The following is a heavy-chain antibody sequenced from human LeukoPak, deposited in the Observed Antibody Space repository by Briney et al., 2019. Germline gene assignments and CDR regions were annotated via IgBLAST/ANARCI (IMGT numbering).Heavy chain of an antibody. CDR3: YTAIYLWGTYRSA. Sequence: KAGGSLRLSCAASEFTFSSYNMNWVRQAPGKGLEWVGRIKNKAESGTTDYAAPVKGRFTISRDDSRDTLYLQMNSLKTEDTAVYYCYTAIYLWGTYRSAWGQGTLVTVSS. CDR2: IKNKAESGTT. D-gene: IGHD3-16*02. CDR1: EFTFSSYN. V-gene: IGHV3-15*01. J-gene: IGHJ5*02.